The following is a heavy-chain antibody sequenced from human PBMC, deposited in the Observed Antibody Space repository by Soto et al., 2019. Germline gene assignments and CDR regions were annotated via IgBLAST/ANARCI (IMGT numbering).Heavy chain of an antibody. CDR3: ARGQVAGNFYYYGMDV. Sequence: QEQLVQSGAEVAKPGCSVKVSCKASGDTFMNYAMSWVRQGPRQGLEWMGGIIPLFGSPKYAQKFQDRVKITADESTSTVYMEVSSLRADDTGVYYCARGQVAGNFYYYGMDVWGQGTTVTVS. V-gene: IGHV1-69*01. CDR2: IIPLFGSP. D-gene: IGHD6-19*01. J-gene: IGHJ6*02. CDR1: GDTFMNYA.